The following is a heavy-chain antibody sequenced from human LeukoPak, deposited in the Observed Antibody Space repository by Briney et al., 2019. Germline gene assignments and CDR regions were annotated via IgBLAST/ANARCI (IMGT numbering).Heavy chain of an antibody. D-gene: IGHD3-22*01. CDR2: ISGSDGST. J-gene: IGHJ4*02. V-gene: IGHV3-23*01. CDR1: GFTFSNYA. Sequence: GGSLRLSCAAPGFTFSNYAMSWVRQAPGKGLEWVSAISGSDGSTYYADSVKGRFTISRDNSKNTLYLQMNSLRAEDTAVYYCARSPYDSSGYYSLFDYWGQGTLVTVSS. CDR3: ARSPYDSSGYYSLFDY.